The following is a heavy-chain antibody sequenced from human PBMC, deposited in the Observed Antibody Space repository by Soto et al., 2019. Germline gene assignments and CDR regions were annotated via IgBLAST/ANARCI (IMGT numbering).Heavy chain of an antibody. CDR1: GFTFSSYG. J-gene: IGHJ4*02. CDR2: ISYDGSNK. V-gene: IGHV3-30*03. D-gene: IGHD5-18*01. Sequence: PGGSLRLSCAASGFTFSSYGMHWVRQAPGKGLEWVAVISYDGSNKYYADSVKGRFTISRDNSKNTLYLQMNSLRAEDTAVYYCASHALGYSYGSNFDYWGQGTLVTVSS. CDR3: ASHALGYSYGSNFDY.